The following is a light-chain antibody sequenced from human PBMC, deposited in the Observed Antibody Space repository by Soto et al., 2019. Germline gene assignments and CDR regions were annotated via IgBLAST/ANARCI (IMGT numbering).Light chain of an antibody. CDR3: QQYNHWPLS. CDR1: QGLGTN. V-gene: IGKV3-15*01. J-gene: IGKJ4*01. CDR2: AAS. Sequence: TVMTQSPATLSVSPGERATLSCRASQGLGTNLAWYQQRPGQAPRLLIYAASTRATGVPARFSGSGSETEDTLTITTLQSEDFAVYYCQQYNHWPLSFGVGTKVEIK.